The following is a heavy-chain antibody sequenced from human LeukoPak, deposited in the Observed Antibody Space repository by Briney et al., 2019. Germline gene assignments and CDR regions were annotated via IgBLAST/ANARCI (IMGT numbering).Heavy chain of an antibody. D-gene: IGHD2-15*01. CDR3: ARGYCSGGSCSSFDY. V-gene: IGHV1-18*01. CDR1: GYTFTSYG. Sequence: ASVKVSCKASGYTFTSYGISWVRQAPGQGLEWMGWISAYNGDTDYAQKLQGRVTMTTDTSTSTAYMELRSMRSDDTAVYYCARGYCSGGSCSSFDYWGQGTLVTVSS. J-gene: IGHJ4*02. CDR2: ISAYNGDT.